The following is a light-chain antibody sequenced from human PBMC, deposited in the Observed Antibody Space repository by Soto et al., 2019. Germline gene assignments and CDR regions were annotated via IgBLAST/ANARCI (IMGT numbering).Light chain of an antibody. J-gene: IGLJ2*01. CDR1: NSNVGNNF. V-gene: IGLV1-51*01. Sequence: QSVLTQPPSVSAAPGQNINISCAGSNSNVGNNFVSWYQHLPGTAPKLLIYDTNKRPSGIPDRFSGSKSGTSATLGITGLQTGDEADYFCGTWDYSLSAVVFGGGTKLTVL. CDR2: DTN. CDR3: GTWDYSLSAVV.